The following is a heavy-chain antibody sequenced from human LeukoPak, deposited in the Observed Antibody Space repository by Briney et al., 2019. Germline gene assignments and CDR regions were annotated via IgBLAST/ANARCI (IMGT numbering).Heavy chain of an antibody. D-gene: IGHD5-24*01. CDR3: VNFRNMATIDY. CDR1: GDSISNYY. Sequence: SETLSLTCTVSGDSISNYYWTWIRQPPGKGLEWIGSMFYSAYTNYNPPLKSRVTISVDTSKNQFSLKLSSVTAADTAVYYCVNFRNMATIDYWGQGTLVTVSS. V-gene: IGHV4-59*12. CDR2: MFYSAYT. J-gene: IGHJ4*02.